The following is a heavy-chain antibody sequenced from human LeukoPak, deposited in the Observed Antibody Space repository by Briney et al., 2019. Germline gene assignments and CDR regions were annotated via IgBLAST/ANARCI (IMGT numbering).Heavy chain of an antibody. CDR3: ARNRWEPYHNDAFDI. D-gene: IGHD1-26*01. CDR1: GYTFTSYG. Sequence: GASVKVSCKASGYTFTSYGISWVRQAPGQGLEWMGWISVYNGNTNYAQKLQGRVTMTTNTSTSIAYMDLRSLRSDDTAVYYCARNRWEPYHNDAFDIWGQGTMVTVSS. V-gene: IGHV1-18*01. J-gene: IGHJ3*02. CDR2: ISVYNGNT.